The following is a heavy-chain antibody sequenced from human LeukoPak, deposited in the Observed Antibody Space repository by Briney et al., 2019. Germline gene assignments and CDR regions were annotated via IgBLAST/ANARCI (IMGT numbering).Heavy chain of an antibody. V-gene: IGHV3-7*03. CDR3: ARIGYSSSSLDL. CDR1: GFTFSSYW. J-gene: IGHJ4*02. Sequence: GGSLRLSCAASGFTFSSYWMTWVRQAPGKGLEWVANINKDGGVQYYVDSVKGRFTISRDNAKNSVYLQMNSLRAEDTAIYNCARIGYSSSSLDLWGRGTLVTVSS. D-gene: IGHD6-6*01. CDR2: INKDGGVQ.